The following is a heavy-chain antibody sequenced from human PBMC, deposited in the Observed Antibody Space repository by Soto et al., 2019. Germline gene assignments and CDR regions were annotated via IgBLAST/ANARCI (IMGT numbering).Heavy chain of an antibody. CDR1: GYNFAGYW. V-gene: IGHV5-51*01. CDR3: ARGGVSTRTFDY. D-gene: IGHD3-3*01. CDR2: IYPSDSDT. J-gene: IGHJ4*02. Sequence: GSLKISCKGFGYNFAGYWIAWVRQMPGKGLELMGIIYPSDSDTRYRPSFQGQVTISADKSISSAYLQWSSLRASDTAMYYCARGGVSTRTFDYWGQGTPVTVSS.